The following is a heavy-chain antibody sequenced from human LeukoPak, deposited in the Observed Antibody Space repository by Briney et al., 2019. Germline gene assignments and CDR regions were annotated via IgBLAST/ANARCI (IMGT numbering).Heavy chain of an antibody. J-gene: IGHJ6*03. V-gene: IGHV1-18*01. CDR1: GYTFTSYG. CDR3: ARDGGLYCSGGNCYGGLDYYYYMDV. D-gene: IGHD2-15*01. CDR2: ISAYNGNT. Sequence: ASVKVSCKASGYTFTSYGFNWVRQAPGQGLEWMGWISAYNGNTNYAQKLQGRVTMTTDTSTSTAYMDLRSLRSDDTAVYYCARDGGLYCSGGNCYGGLDYYYYMDVWGKGTTVTVSS.